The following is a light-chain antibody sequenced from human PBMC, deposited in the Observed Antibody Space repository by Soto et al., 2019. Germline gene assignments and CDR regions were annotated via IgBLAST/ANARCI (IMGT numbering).Light chain of an antibody. Sequence: QSALTQPPSSSGSTGQSVTISCTGASRDVCGYNSVSWYQQHPGKAPKLMLYEVNKPPSGVPDRFSGSKSGNTASLTVPVLQADDDAYSYRSSYAGNNVPVFGSGTKVTVL. V-gene: IGLV2-8*01. CDR2: EVN. CDR1: SRDVCGYNS. CDR3: SSYAGNNVPV. J-gene: IGLJ1*01.